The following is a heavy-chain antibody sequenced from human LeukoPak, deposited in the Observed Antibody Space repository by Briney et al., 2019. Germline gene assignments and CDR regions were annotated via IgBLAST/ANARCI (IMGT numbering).Heavy chain of an antibody. J-gene: IGHJ6*02. D-gene: IGHD3-3*01. CDR1: GYTFTSYY. V-gene: IGHV1-46*01. CDR2: INPSGGSR. CDR3: ARGYDFWSGPLGYYGMDV. Sequence: ASVKVSCKASGYTFTSYYMHWVRQAPGQGLEWMGTINPSGGSRSYAQKFQGRVIMTRDTSTSTVYMELSSLRSEDTAVYYCARGYDFWSGPLGYYGMDVWGQGTTVTVSS.